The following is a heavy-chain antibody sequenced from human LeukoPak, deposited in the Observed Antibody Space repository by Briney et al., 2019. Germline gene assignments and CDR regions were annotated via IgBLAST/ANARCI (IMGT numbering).Heavy chain of an antibody. D-gene: IGHD6-13*01. J-gene: IGHJ4*02. V-gene: IGHV3-30-3*01. CDR3: ATYRNTWTSFDY. CDR2: ITNDGSGI. CDR1: GFTFNSYA. Sequence: GGSLRLSCAASGFTFNSYAVHWVRQAPGKGLEWVAVITNDGSGIYYADSVKGRFTISRDNPKDTVYLQVNSLRAEDTAVYYCATYRNTWTSFDYWGQGTLVTVSS.